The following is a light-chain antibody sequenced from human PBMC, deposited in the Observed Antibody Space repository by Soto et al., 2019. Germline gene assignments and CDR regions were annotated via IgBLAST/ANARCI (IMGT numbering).Light chain of an antibody. V-gene: IGLV2-14*03. J-gene: IGLJ2*01. CDR3: GSYTISSTLMI. CDR1: PSDIGAYNY. CDR2: DVT. Sequence: QSVLTQPASVSGSPGQAITISCSGTPSDIGAYNYVSWYQHLPGKAPKVIIYDVTNRPSGVSRRFSGSKSGTPASLTISGLQTEDEANYYCGSYTISSTLMIFGGGTQLPVL.